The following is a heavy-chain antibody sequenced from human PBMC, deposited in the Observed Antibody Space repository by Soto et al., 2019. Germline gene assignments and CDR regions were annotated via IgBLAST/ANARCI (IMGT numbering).Heavy chain of an antibody. J-gene: IGHJ4*02. CDR3: ARGDGYYYFDY. Sequence: QVQPVQSGAEVKKPGASVKVSCKASGYTFTSYAMHWVRQAPGQRLEWMGWINAGNGNTKYSQKFQGRVTITRDTAASTAYMELSSLRSEDTAVYYCARGDGYYYFDYWGQGTLVTVSS. V-gene: IGHV1-3*01. CDR1: GYTFTSYA. D-gene: IGHD3-22*01. CDR2: INAGNGNT.